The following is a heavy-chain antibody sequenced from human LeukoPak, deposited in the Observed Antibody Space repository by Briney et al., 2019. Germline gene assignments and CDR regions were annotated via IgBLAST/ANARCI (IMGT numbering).Heavy chain of an antibody. CDR2: ISTDAHSA. V-gene: IGHV3-23*01. D-gene: IGHD5-12*01. CDR3: AKGHTGYFFTIDN. J-gene: IGHJ4*02. Sequence: PGGSLRLSCVASGFTFSTYGMGWVRQAPGKGPEWVAAISTDAHSAYYADSVKGRFTISRDNSKTTLYLQMNTLRAEDTAVYYCAKGHTGYFFTIDNWGQGTLVTVSS. CDR1: GFTFSTYG.